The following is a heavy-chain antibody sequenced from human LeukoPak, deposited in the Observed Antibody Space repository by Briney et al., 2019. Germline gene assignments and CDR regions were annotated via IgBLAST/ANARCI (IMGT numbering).Heavy chain of an antibody. J-gene: IGHJ4*02. D-gene: IGHD3-10*01. Sequence: PGGSLRLSCAAAGFTFRSYAMNWVRQGPGKGLEWVSTMSASDAGTYYADSVKGRFTISRDNSKNTLYLQMNSLRAEDTAVYYCAKGHYYGSGSLDYWGQGTLVTVSS. CDR2: MSASDAGT. CDR3: AKGHYYGSGSLDY. V-gene: IGHV3-23*01. CDR1: GFTFRSYA.